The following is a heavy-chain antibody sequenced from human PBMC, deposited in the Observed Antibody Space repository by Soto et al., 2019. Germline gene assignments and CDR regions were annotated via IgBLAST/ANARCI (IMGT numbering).Heavy chain of an antibody. Sequence: QVQLVQSGAEVKKPGSSVKVSCKASGGTFSSYTFSWVRQAPGQGLEWMGRIIPIVGKPNYAQKFQGRVTITADKSTSTAYMELSSLRSEDTAVYYCAGAYGSGSSRHFDYWGQGTLVTVSS. CDR2: IIPIVGKP. V-gene: IGHV1-69*08. CDR3: AGAYGSGSSRHFDY. D-gene: IGHD3-10*01. CDR1: GGTFSSYT. J-gene: IGHJ4*02.